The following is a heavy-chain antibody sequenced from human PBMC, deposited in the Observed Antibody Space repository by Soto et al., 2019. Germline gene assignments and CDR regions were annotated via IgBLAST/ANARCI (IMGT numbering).Heavy chain of an antibody. D-gene: IGHD6-13*01. CDR2: TFPMFGKA. CDR1: GGTFSSYA. V-gene: IGHV1-69*06. CDR3: ATVDISTWIDGMDV. Sequence: QVQLVQSGAEVKKPGSSVKVSCKASGGTFSSYAISWVRQAPGQGLEWMGGTFPMFGKANYAQKFQGRVTIYADKSTRKAYMELSSLTSGDTARYYCATVDISTWIDGMDVWGQGTTVTVSS. J-gene: IGHJ6*02.